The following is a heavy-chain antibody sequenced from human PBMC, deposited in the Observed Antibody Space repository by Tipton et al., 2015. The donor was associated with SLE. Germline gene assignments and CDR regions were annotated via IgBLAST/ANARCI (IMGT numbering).Heavy chain of an antibody. CDR3: TANKLQPFDY. CDR2: IKSKTDGGTT. V-gene: IGHV3-15*01. J-gene: IGHJ4*02. Sequence: LTCTVSGGSISEYYWSWVRHPPGKGLEWVGRIKSKTDGGTTDYAAPVKGRFTISRDDSKNTLYLQMNSLKTEDTAVYYCTANKLQPFDYWGQGTLVTVSS. D-gene: IGHD4-11*01. CDR1: GGSISEYY.